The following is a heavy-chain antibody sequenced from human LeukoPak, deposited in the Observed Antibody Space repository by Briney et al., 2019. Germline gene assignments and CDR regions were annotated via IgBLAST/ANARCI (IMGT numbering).Heavy chain of an antibody. D-gene: IGHD3-10*01. J-gene: IGHJ4*02. CDR3: TKRIDGAGSYYIDF. V-gene: IGHV3-23*01. CDR1: EFAFSSYA. Sequence: GGSLRLSCAASEFAFSSYAMSWVRQAPGKGLEWVSGISGSGSSTYYADSVKGRFTISRDNSRNTLYLQMNSLRAEDTAVYYCTKRIDGAGSYYIDFWGQGTVVTVSS. CDR2: ISGSGSST.